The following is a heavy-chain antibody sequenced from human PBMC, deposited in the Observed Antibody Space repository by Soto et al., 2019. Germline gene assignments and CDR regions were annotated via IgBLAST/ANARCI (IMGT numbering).Heavy chain of an antibody. CDR3: ARDGGYINWNDVGYYYGMDV. CDR2: IYYSGST. J-gene: IGHJ6*02. CDR1: GGSISSYY. D-gene: IGHD1-1*01. V-gene: IGHV4-59*01. Sequence: QVQLQESGPGLVKPSETLSLTCTVSGGSISSYYWSWIRQPPGKGLEWIGYIYYSGSTNYNPSLKSRVTISVDTSKNQFSLKLSSVTAADTAVYYCARDGGYINWNDVGYYYGMDVWGQGTTVTVSS.